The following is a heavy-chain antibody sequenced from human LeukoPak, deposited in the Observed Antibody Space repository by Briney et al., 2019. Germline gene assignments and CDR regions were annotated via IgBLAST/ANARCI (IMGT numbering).Heavy chain of an antibody. CDR3: VGVYCSSTSCYLDP. J-gene: IGHJ5*02. V-gene: IGHV4-61*02. CDR2: IYTSGST. Sequence: SETLSLTCTVSGGSISSGSYYWSWIRQPAGKGLEWIGRIYTSGSTNYNPSLKSRVTIAVDTSKTKFSLKLSSVTAADTAVYYCVGVYCSSTSCYLDPWGQGTLVTVSS. D-gene: IGHD2-2*01. CDR1: GGSISSGSYY.